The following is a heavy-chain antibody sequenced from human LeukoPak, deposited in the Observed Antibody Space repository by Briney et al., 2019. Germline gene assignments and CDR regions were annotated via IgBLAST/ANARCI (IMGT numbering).Heavy chain of an antibody. Sequence: GGSLRLSCAASGFTFTSYAMSWVRQAPGKGLEWVSAISGSGYSAYYADSVKGRFTISRDNSKNTVNLQMNSLRIEDTAVYYCARDEALTMAIDYWGQGTLVTVSS. D-gene: IGHD3-10*01. J-gene: IGHJ4*02. CDR3: ARDEALTMAIDY. V-gene: IGHV3-23*01. CDR1: GFTFTSYA. CDR2: ISGSGYSA.